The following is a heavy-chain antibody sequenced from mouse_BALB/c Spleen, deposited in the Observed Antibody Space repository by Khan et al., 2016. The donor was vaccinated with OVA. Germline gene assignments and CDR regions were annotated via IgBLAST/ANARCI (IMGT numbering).Heavy chain of an antibody. D-gene: IGHD2-2*01. J-gene: IGHJ3*01. CDR1: GYSFTSYY. V-gene: IGHV1S135*01. Sequence: EVQLQESGPELMKPGASVKISCKASGYSFTSYYIHWVKQSHGKSLEWIGYVDPFNGGTSYNQKFKGKATLTVDKSSSTAFMHLSSLASEDSEVYYVTSLGYVSWFAYWGQGTLVTVSA. CDR3: TSLGYVSWFAY. CDR2: VDPFNGGT.